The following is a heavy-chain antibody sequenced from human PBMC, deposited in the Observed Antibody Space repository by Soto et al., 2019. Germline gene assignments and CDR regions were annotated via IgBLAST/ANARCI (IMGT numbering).Heavy chain of an antibody. CDR3: ARSPRGSSGYYSYGMDV. J-gene: IGHJ6*02. V-gene: IGHV6-1*01. CDR2: TYYRSKWYN. Sequence: PSQTLSLTCAISGDSVSSNSAAWNWIRQSPSRGLEWLGRTYYRSKWYNDYAVSVKSRITINPDTSKNQFSLQLNSVTPEDTAVYYCARSPRGSSGYYSYGMDVWGQGTTVTVSS. CDR1: GDSVSSNSAA. D-gene: IGHD6-6*01.